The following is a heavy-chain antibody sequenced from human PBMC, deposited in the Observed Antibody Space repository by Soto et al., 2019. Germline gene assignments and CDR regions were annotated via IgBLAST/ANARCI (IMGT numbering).Heavy chain of an antibody. J-gene: IGHJ6*03. CDR2: ISVHNGDT. Sequence: QVQLLQSGGEVKKPGASVKVSCKASVYTFNSHGISWVRQAPGQGPEWMGWISVHNGDTNYAQKLQGRVTVTTDTSTSTAYMELRSLRSEDTAVYYCGRMLRGSNTDYYHYMDVWGKGTTVTVSS. D-gene: IGHD3-10*01. CDR1: VYTFNSHG. CDR3: GRMLRGSNTDYYHYMDV. V-gene: IGHV1-18*01.